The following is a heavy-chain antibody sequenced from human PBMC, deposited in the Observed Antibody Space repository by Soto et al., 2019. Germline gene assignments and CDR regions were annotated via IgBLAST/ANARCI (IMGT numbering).Heavy chain of an antibody. D-gene: IGHD3-22*01. J-gene: IGHJ3*02. CDR2: MNSDGSSR. Sequence: LSLSCAASGFTFSSHWMHWVRQAPGKGLVWVSRMNSDGSSRSYADSVKGRFTISRDNAKNTLYLQMNSLRAEDTAVYYCARDVYYYDSSGYSGDAFDIWGQGTRGTV. V-gene: IGHV3-74*01. CDR1: GFTFSSHW. CDR3: ARDVYYYDSSGYSGDAFDI.